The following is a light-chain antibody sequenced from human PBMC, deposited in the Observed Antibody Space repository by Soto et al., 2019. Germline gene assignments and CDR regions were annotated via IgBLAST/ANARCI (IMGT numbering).Light chain of an antibody. J-gene: IGKJ1*01. CDR2: GAS. V-gene: IGKV3-20*01. CDR1: QRVSSSY. Sequence: DIVLTPSPGTLSLSPWERATLSCRASQRVSSSYLAWYQQKPGQAPRLLLYGASSRATGVPDRFSGSGSGTDFTLTISRLEPEDFAVYYCQQYGTSPGTVGQGTKVDIK. CDR3: QQYGTSPGT.